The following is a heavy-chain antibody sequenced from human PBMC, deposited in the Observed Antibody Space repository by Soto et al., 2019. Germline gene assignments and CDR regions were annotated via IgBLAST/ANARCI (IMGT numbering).Heavy chain of an antibody. J-gene: IGHJ4*02. CDR1: GFTFSNAW. V-gene: IGHV3-15*07. Sequence: GGSLRLSCAASGFTFSNAWMNWVRQAPGKGLEWVGRIKSKTDGGTTDYAAPVKGRFTISRDDSKNTLYLQMNSLKTEDTAVYYCTTPYYDILTGYYNFYWGQGTLVTVSS. D-gene: IGHD3-9*01. CDR2: IKSKTDGGTT. CDR3: TTPYYDILTGYYNFY.